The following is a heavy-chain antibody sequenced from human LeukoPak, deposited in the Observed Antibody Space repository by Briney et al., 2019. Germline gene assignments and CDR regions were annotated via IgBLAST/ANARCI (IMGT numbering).Heavy chain of an antibody. CDR1: GFTFSSYA. Sequence: GGSLRLSCAASGFTFSSYAMHWVRQAPGKGLEWVAVISYDGSNKYYADSMKGRFTISRDNSKNTLYLQMNSLRAEDTAVYYCARGGSLYDSSGYYYLPFDYWGQGTLVTVSS. D-gene: IGHD3-22*01. CDR2: ISYDGSNK. CDR3: ARGGSLYDSSGYYYLPFDY. V-gene: IGHV3-30*04. J-gene: IGHJ4*02.